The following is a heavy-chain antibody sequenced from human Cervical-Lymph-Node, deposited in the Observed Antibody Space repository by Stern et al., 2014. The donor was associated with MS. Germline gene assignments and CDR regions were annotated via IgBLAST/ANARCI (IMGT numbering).Heavy chain of an antibody. Sequence: VQLVESGGGVVQPGRSLRLSCAASGFTFSSFAMHWVRQAPGKGLEWVAVISHNGATTYYADSVKGRCTISRANSKDTVFLQMNSLRPEDTAVYYCASRGTPFDVTSINEYWGQGTLVTVSS. V-gene: IGHV3-30-3*01. CDR1: GFTFSSFA. CDR2: ISHNGATT. CDR3: ASRGTPFDVTSINEY. D-gene: IGHD1-1*01. J-gene: IGHJ4*02.